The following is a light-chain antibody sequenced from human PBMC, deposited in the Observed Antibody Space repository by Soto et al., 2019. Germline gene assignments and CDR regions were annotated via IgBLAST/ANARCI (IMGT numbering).Light chain of an antibody. CDR1: KLGDKY. Sequence: SYELTQPPSVSVSPGQTASIPCSGDKLGDKYVCWYQQKPGQSPVLVIYQDYKRPSGIPERFSGSNSGNTATLTIIGTQALDEAGYYCQAWDSSTVVFGGGTKLTVL. CDR3: QAWDSSTVV. J-gene: IGLJ2*01. CDR2: QDY. V-gene: IGLV3-1*01.